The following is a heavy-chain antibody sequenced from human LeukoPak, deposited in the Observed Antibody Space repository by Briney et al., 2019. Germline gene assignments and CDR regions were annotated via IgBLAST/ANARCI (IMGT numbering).Heavy chain of an antibody. Sequence: GGSLRLSCAAPGFTFSSYAMSWVRQAPGRGLEWVANTNPDGSIKYYVDSVNGRFTISRDNAKNSLYLQMNSLRAEDTAVYYCVSGFLQWLYWGQGTLVTVSS. V-gene: IGHV3-7*01. CDR2: TNPDGSIK. CDR3: VSGFLQWLY. D-gene: IGHD3-3*01. J-gene: IGHJ4*02. CDR1: GFTFSSYA.